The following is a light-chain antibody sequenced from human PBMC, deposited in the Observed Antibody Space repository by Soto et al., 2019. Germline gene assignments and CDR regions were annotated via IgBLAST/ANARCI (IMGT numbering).Light chain of an antibody. J-gene: IGLJ2*01. CDR2: EVN. Sequence: QSVLTQPPSASGSPGQSVTISCTGTSSDVGAYNYVCWYQQHPGKAPQLIIYEVNKRPSGVPDRSSGSKSGNTAFLTVSGLQAEDEADYYCSSYAANDNVIFGGGTKLTVL. V-gene: IGLV2-8*01. CDR1: SSDVGAYNY. CDR3: SSYAANDNVI.